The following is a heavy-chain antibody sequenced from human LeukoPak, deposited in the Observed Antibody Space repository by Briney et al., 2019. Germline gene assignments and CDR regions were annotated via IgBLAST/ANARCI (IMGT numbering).Heavy chain of an antibody. Sequence: GGSLRLSCAASGFTFGSYAMSWVRQAPGKGLEWVSYISGRGGSTFYADSVKGRLTISRDNSKNTLFLQMNSLRAEDTAVYYCAKGGARLCDYWGQGTVVTVSS. CDR2: ISGRGGST. CDR1: GFTFGSYA. CDR3: AKGGARLCDY. V-gene: IGHV3-23*01. J-gene: IGHJ4*02. D-gene: IGHD1-26*01.